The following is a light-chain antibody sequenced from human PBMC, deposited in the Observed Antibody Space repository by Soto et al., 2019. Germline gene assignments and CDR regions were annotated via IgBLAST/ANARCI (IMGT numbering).Light chain of an antibody. V-gene: IGKV1-5*01. CDR3: QQYENYWT. CDR1: QSISNW. CDR2: HAS. J-gene: IGKJ1*01. Sequence: DVQLTQSPSTLPASVGDRVTITCRASQSISNWLAWYHQKPGTAPKLLIYHASTLDSGVPSRFSGSGSGTEFSLTISNLQPDDCATYYCQQYENYWTFGQGTKV.